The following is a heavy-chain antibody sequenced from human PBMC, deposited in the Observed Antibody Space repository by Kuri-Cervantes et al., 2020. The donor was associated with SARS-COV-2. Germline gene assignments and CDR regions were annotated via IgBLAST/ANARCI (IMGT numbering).Heavy chain of an antibody. CDR3: ARDPLGFTFGGVIVDAFDI. Sequence: SETLSLTCTVSGGSISSYYWSWIRQPAGKGLEWIGRTYTSGSPNYIPSLKSRVTMSVDTSKNQFSLKLSSVTAADTAVYYCARDPLGFTFGGVIVDAFDIWGQGTMVTVSS. CDR2: TYTSGSP. D-gene: IGHD3-16*02. CDR1: GGSISSYY. V-gene: IGHV4-4*07. J-gene: IGHJ3*02.